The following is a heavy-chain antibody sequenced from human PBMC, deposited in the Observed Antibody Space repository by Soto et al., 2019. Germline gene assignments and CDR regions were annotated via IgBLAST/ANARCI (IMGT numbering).Heavy chain of an antibody. CDR1: GGTFTTYD. CDR3: ARGRASGSYYLLDY. D-gene: IGHD3-10*01. V-gene: IGHV1-8*01. Sequence: ASVKVSCKASGGTFTTYDINWVRQATGHGLEWMGWINPNSGNIGYAQRFQGRVTMTRDTAIRTAYMEVSSLRSDDTAVYYCARGRASGSYYLLDYWGQGXLVTVSS. J-gene: IGHJ4*02. CDR2: INPNSGNI.